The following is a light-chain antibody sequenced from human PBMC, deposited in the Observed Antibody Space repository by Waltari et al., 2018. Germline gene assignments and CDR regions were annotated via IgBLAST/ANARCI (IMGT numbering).Light chain of an antibody. CDR2: KDS. J-gene: IGLJ3*02. Sequence: SYELTQPSSVSVSPGQTARITCSGDILAKRYARWFQRKPGQAPVVVIYKDSERPSGIPERFSGSNSGTTVTLTISGAQVEDEADYYCYSAADNNRQVFGGGTKLTVL. CDR1: ILAKRY. V-gene: IGLV3-27*01. CDR3: YSAADNNRQV.